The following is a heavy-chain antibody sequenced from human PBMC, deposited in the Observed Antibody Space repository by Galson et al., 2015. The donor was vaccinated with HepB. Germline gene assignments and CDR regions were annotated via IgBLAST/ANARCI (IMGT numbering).Heavy chain of an antibody. CDR1: GFTFSSNW. V-gene: IGHV3-7*01. D-gene: IGHD2-21*02. J-gene: IGHJ6*02. CDR3: ARDNAVVVTATYSRYGMDV. CDR2: IKAEGTEK. Sequence: SLRLSCAASGFTFSSNWMNWVRQAPGKGLEWVADIKAEGTEKYYADSVKGRFTISRDNAKDTLYLQMNSLRAEDTAVYYCARDNAVVVTATYSRYGMDVWGQGTTVTVSS.